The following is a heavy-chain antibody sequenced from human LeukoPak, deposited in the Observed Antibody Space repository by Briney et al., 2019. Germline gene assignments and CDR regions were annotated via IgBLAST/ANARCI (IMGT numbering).Heavy chain of an antibody. CDR1: GFTFSTYT. J-gene: IGHJ4*02. D-gene: IGHD1-26*01. V-gene: IGHV3-21*01. CDR2: ISSSSYYI. Sequence: GGSLRLSCTASGFTFSTYTMNWVRQAPGKGLEWVSSISSSSYYIYYADSVKGRFTISRDNAKNSLFLQMNSLRAEDTAVYYCGAAYSGSSPFDYWGQGALVTVSS. CDR3: GAAYSGSSPFDY.